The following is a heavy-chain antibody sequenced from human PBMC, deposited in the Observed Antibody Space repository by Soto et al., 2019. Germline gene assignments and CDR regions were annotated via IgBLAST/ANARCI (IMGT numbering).Heavy chain of an antibody. CDR3: TRDVTTSGRHPPEST. J-gene: IGHJ5*02. Sequence: QVQLQESGPGLVKPSETLSLTCTVSGGSVSSGNYYWSWIRQSPVKGLEWIGYIFYGGSTNYTPSLKSRVTISVDTSKIRFSLELRSVTAADTAVYYCTRDVTTSGRHPPESTWGQGTLVTVS. D-gene: IGHD6-19*01. CDR1: GGSVSSGNYY. CDR2: IFYGGST. V-gene: IGHV4-61*01.